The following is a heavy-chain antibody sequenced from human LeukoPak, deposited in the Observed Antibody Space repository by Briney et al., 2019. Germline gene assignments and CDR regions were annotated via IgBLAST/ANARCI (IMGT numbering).Heavy chain of an antibody. Sequence: PGRSLRLSCTASGFTFGDYAMSWFRQAPGMGLEWVGFIRSKAYGGTTVYAASVKGRFTISRDDSKSIAYLQMNSLKTEDTAVYYCTRDEYCSGGSCYLDYYYYYMDVWGKGTTVTVSS. CDR2: IRSKAYGGTT. CDR1: GFTFGDYA. CDR3: TRDEYCSGGSCYLDYYYYYMDV. V-gene: IGHV3-49*03. J-gene: IGHJ6*03. D-gene: IGHD2-15*01.